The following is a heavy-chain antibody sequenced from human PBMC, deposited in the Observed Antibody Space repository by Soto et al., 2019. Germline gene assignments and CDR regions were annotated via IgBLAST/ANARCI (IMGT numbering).Heavy chain of an antibody. CDR2: IFSNDEK. V-gene: IGHV2-26*01. D-gene: IGHD5-18*01. CDR3: ARIRDSYGHQFDS. J-gene: IGHJ4*02. Sequence: QVTLKESGPVLVKPTETLTLTCTVSGFSLSNARMGVSWIRQPPGKALEWLAHIFSNDEKSYSTSLKSRLTVSKDTSNSQVVLTMTNMDPVDTATYYCARIRDSYGHQFDSWGQGTLVTVSS. CDR1: GFSLSNARMG.